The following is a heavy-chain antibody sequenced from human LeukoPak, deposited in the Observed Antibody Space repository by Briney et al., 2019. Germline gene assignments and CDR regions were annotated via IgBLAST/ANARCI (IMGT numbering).Heavy chain of an antibody. CDR3: TRLAGGDAFDI. V-gene: IGHV3-49*04. Sequence: GGSLRLSCTASGFTFGDYAMSWVRQAPGKGLEWVGFIRSKTHGGTTEFAAPVKGRFSISRDDSKGIAYLQMNSLKTEDTAVYYCTRLAGGDAFDIWGPGTMVTVSS. CDR1: GFTFGDYA. J-gene: IGHJ3*02. D-gene: IGHD2-15*01. CDR2: IRSKTHGGTT.